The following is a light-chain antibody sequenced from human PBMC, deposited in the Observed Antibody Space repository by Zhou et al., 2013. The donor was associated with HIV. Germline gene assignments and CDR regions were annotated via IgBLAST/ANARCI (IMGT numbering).Light chain of an antibody. CDR3: GTWDSSLSAVV. Sequence: QSVLTQPPXVSAAPGQKVSISCSGSSSNIGNNYVSWYQQLPGTAPKLLIYDNNKRPSGIPDRFSGSKSGTSATLGITGLQTGDEAVYYCGTWDSSLSAVVFGGGTKLTVL. CDR2: DNN. CDR1: SSNIGNNY. J-gene: IGLJ2*01. V-gene: IGLV1-51*01.